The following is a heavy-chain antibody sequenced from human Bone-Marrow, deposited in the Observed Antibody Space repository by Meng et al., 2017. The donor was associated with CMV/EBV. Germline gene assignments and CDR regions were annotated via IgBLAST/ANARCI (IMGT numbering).Heavy chain of an antibody. Sequence: ETLSLTCAASGFTVSSNYMSWVRQAPGKGLEWVSVIGTAGDTYYPGSVKGRFTISRENAKNSLYLQMNSLRAGDTAVYYCARDKGYGMDVWGQGTTVTVSS. J-gene: IGHJ6*02. V-gene: IGHV3-13*01. CDR2: IGTAGDT. CDR1: GFTVSSNY. CDR3: ARDKGYGMDV.